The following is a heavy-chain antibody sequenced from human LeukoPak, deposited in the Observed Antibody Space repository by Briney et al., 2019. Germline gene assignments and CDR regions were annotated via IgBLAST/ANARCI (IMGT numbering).Heavy chain of an antibody. CDR1: GFTFSTFW. CDR3: VRDVWGDRDGFFDN. J-gene: IGHJ4*02. V-gene: IGHV3-74*01. Sequence: GGSLRLSCAASGFTFSTFWMHWVRQAPGKGLVWVSRINTDGRSTSYAESVKSRFTISRDNAKNTLYLQMNSLRAEDTAVYFCVRDVWGDRDGFFDNWGQGTLVTVSS. CDR2: INTDGRST. D-gene: IGHD5-24*01.